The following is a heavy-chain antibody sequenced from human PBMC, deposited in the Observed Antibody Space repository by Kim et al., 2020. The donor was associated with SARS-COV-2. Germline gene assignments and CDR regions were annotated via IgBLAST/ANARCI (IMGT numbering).Heavy chain of an antibody. D-gene: IGHD6-13*01. CDR2: IDHSGIT. J-gene: IGHJ4*02. V-gene: IGHV4-34*01. CDR3: ARGLRVAAAPFDY. CDR1: GGSFSGYY. Sequence: SETLSLTCTVYGGSFSGYYWSWIRQPPGKGLEWIGEIDHSGITNYNPSLKSRVTISLDTSKRHFSLKLSSLTAADTAVYYCARGLRVAAAPFDYSGQGTL.